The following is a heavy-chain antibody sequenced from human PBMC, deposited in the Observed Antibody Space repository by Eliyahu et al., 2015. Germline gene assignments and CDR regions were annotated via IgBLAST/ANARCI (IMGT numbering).Heavy chain of an antibody. CDR1: GGSISSXSYY. CDR3: ASLRLHYYDSSGYYQD. D-gene: IGHD3-22*01. J-gene: IGHJ4*02. CDR2: IXYSGGT. V-gene: IGHV4-39*01. Sequence: QLQLQESGPGLVKPXETLSLTCTVSGGSISSXSYYWGWIRXPPGKGLEWIGGIXYSGGTYYNPSLKSRVTISVDTPKNQFSLKLSSVTAADTAVYYCASLRLHYYDSSGYYQDWGQGTLVTVSS.